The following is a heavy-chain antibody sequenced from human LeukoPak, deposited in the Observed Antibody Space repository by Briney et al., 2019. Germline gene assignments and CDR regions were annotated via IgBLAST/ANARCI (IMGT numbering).Heavy chain of an antibody. Sequence: GGSLRLSCAASGFTFSTYWMHWVRQAPGKGLLWVSRINSDGSSATYADSVKGRFNISRDNAKNTLYLQMNSLRAEDTAVYYCARDQPSSWYYFDYWGQGTLVTVSS. CDR3: ARDQPSSWYYFDY. J-gene: IGHJ4*02. CDR1: GFTFSTYW. CDR2: INSDGSSA. V-gene: IGHV3-74*01. D-gene: IGHD6-13*01.